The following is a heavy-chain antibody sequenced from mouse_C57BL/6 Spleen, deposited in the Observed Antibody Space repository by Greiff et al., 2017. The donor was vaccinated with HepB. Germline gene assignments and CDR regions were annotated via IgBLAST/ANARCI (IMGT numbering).Heavy chain of an antibody. CDR2: ISYDGSN. CDR3: ARAGITTVGAMDY. D-gene: IGHD1-2*01. CDR1: GYSITSGYY. J-gene: IGHJ4*01. Sequence: EVKLQESGPGLVKPSQSLSLTCSVTGYSITSGYYWNWIRQFPGNKLEWMGYISYDGSNNYNPSLKNRTSITRDTSTNQFFLKLNSVTTEDTATYYGARAGITTVGAMDYWGQGTSVTVSS. V-gene: IGHV3-6*01.